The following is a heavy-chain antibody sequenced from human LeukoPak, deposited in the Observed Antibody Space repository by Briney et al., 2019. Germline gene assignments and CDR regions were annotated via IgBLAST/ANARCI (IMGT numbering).Heavy chain of an antibody. V-gene: IGHV3-11*01. Sequence: GGSLRLSCAASGFTFSGYYMSWIRQPPGKGLEWVSYISSSGTTIYYADSVRGRFTVSRDNAKNSLYLQMDSLSAEDTAVYYCASPRGVNRWGQGTLVTVSS. D-gene: IGHD3-10*01. CDR1: GFTFSGYY. CDR2: ISSSGTTI. J-gene: IGHJ4*02. CDR3: ASPRGVNR.